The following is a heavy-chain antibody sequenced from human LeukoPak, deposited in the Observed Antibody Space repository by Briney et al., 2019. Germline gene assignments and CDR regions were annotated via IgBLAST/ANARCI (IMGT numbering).Heavy chain of an antibody. D-gene: IGHD4-17*01. CDR3: ASRYCGDYVDY. CDR2: IKQDGSEK. V-gene: IGHV3-7*01. Sequence: SGGSLRLSCAASGFTFSSYWMSWVRQAPGKGLEWVANIKQDGSEKYYVDSVKGRFTISRDNAKNSLYLQMSSLRAEDTAVYYCASRYCGDYVDYWGQGTLVTVSS. CDR1: GFTFSSYW. J-gene: IGHJ4*02.